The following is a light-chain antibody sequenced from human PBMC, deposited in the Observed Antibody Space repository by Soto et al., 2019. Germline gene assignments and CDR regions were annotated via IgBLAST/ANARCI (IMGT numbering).Light chain of an antibody. CDR2: GAS. J-gene: IGKJ1*01. CDR1: QRISSSY. Sequence: DIVMTQSPGTLSLSPGERATLSCRASQRISSSYLAWYQQKPGQAPRLLIYGASSRATGIPDRFSGSGSGTDFTRTIIRLEPEDFAVYYCQEYGSSPWTFGQGTKVEIK. CDR3: QEYGSSPWT. V-gene: IGKV3-20*01.